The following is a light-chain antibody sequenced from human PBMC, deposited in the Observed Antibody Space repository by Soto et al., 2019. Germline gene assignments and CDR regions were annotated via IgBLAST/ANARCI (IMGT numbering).Light chain of an antibody. CDR3: AAWDDSLNGVV. CDR2: RNN. V-gene: IGLV1-44*01. J-gene: IGLJ2*01. CDR1: SSNIGSNT. Sequence: QSVLTQAPSASGTPGQGVTISCSGSSSNIGSNTVNWYQQLPGTAPKLLIYRNNQRPSGVPDRFSGSKSGTSASLAISGLQSEDEADYYCAAWDDSLNGVVFGGGTKVTVL.